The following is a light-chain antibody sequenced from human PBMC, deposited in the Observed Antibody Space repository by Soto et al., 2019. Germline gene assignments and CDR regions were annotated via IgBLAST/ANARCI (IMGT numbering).Light chain of an antibody. Sequence: QSLLTQPASASGTPGQRVFISCSGSSSNVGGTNYAYWYQQLPGAAPKLLMHSNNLRPSGVPERISGSKPGTSASLAISGLRSEDEAVYYCASWDDRLGAVIFGGGTKVTV. V-gene: IGLV1-47*02. CDR1: SSNVGGTNY. J-gene: IGLJ2*01. CDR3: ASWDDRLGAVI. CDR2: SNN.